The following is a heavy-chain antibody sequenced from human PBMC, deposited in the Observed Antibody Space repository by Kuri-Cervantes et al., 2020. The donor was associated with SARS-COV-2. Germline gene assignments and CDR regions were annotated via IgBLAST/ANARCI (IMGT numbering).Heavy chain of an antibody. V-gene: IGHV3-73*01. J-gene: IGHJ4*02. CDR1: GFTFSSYW. CDR3: TTLIDY. CDR2: VRGKANNYAT. Sequence: GGSLRLSCAASGFTFSSYWMSWVRQAPGKGLEWVGRVRGKANNYATAYAASVKGRFTISRDDLKNMAYLQMSSLKTEDTAVYYCTTLIDYWGQGALVTVSS.